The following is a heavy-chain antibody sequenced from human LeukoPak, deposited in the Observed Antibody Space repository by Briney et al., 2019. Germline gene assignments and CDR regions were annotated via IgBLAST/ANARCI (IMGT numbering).Heavy chain of an antibody. D-gene: IGHD5-12*01. J-gene: IGHJ4*02. CDR1: GGSFSGYY. CDR3: VVATTTRRADY. V-gene: IGHV4-34*01. CDR2: INHSGST. Sequence: PSETLSLTCAVYGGSFSGYYWSWIRQPPGKGLEWIGEINHSGSTNYNPSLKGRVTISVDTSKNQFSLKLSSVTAADTAVYYCVVATTTRRADYWGQGTLVTVSS.